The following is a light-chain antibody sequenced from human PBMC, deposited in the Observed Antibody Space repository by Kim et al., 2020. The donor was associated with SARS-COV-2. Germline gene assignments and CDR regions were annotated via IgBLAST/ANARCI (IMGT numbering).Light chain of an antibody. J-gene: IGKJ5*01. CDR1: QGISQY. CDR2: AAS. CDR3: QQYYSDPIT. Sequence: DIQMTQSPSSLSASVGDTVTITCRASQGISQYLAWFRQKPGKAPESLIYAASSLESGVPSKFSGHGSGTDFTLTITGLQPEDSATYYCQQYYSDPITFGQGTRLEIK. V-gene: IGKV1-16*02.